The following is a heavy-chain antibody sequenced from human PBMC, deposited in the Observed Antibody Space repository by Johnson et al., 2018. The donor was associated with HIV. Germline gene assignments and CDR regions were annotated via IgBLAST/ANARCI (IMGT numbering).Heavy chain of an antibody. Sequence: EMQLVESGGGLIQPGGSLRLSCAASGFTVSSTYMSWVRQAPGKGLEWVSAIYSGGSTYYADSVKGRFTISRDNSKNTLYLQMNSLRAEDTGVYYCARDQYSTSDDDAFDILGQGTMVTVSS. V-gene: IGHV3-53*01. D-gene: IGHD6-6*01. CDR1: GFTVSSTY. CDR3: ARDQYSTSDDDAFDI. J-gene: IGHJ3*02. CDR2: IYSGGST.